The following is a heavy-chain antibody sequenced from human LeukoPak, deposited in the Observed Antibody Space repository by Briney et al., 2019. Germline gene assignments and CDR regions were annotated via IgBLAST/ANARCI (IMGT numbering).Heavy chain of an antibody. Sequence: SETLSLTCIVSGGSISSSSYYWGWIRQPPGKGLEWIGSIYYSGNTYYNPSLKSRVTISLDTSKNQFSLKLSSVTAADTAVYYCARGPHYYDSSGYYVYYYYMDVWGKGTTVTVSS. D-gene: IGHD3-22*01. CDR1: GGSISSSSYY. CDR3: ARGPHYYDSSGYYVYYYYMDV. CDR2: IYYSGNT. V-gene: IGHV4-39*07. J-gene: IGHJ6*03.